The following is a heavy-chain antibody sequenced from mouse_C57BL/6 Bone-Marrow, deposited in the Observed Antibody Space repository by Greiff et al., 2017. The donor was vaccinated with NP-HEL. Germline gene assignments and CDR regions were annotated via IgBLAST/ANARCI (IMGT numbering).Heavy chain of an antibody. J-gene: IGHJ3*01. CDR1: GFTFSSYG. D-gene: IGHD3-2*02. Sequence: EVKLVESGGDLVKPGGSLKLSCAASGFTFSSYGMSWVRQTPDKRLEWVATLSSGGSYTYYPDSVKGRFTISRDNAKNTLYLQMSGLKSEDTAMYYCARQLRLRFAYWGQGTLVTVSA. V-gene: IGHV5-6*02. CDR3: ARQLRLRFAY. CDR2: LSSGGSYT.